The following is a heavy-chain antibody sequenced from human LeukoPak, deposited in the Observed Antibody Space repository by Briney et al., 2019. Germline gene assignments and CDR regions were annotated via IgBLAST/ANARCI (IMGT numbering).Heavy chain of an antibody. Sequence: SETLSLTCAVSGYSISSGYYRGWIRQPPGKGLEWIGSINHSGSTFYNPSLKSRVTISIDTSKNQFSLKLSSVTAADTAVYYCAADPASWFDPWGQGTLVTVSS. V-gene: IGHV4-38-2*01. CDR3: AADPASWFDP. J-gene: IGHJ5*02. CDR2: INHSGST. CDR1: GYSISSGYY.